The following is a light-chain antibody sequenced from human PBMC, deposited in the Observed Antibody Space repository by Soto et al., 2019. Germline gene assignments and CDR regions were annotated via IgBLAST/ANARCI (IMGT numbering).Light chain of an antibody. Sequence: QSALTQPPSASGSRGQSVTISCTGTSSDVGGYNYVSWYQQHPGKAPKLMIYEVSKRPSGVPDRFSGSKSGNTASLTVSGLQPEDEADYYCCSYAGSNNLGVFGGGTQLTVL. CDR2: EVS. CDR1: SSDVGGYNY. J-gene: IGLJ3*02. CDR3: CSYAGSNNLGV. V-gene: IGLV2-8*01.